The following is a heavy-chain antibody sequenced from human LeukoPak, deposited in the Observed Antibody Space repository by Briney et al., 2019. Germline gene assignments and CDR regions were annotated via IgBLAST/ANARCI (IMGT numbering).Heavy chain of an antibody. CDR2: IYYSGSA. Sequence: SETLSLTCGVSGGSVSSISYFWGWIRQPPGKGLQWIGSIYYSGSAYYNPSLQSRVAISVDTSRNQSSLKLTSVTAADTAVYYCARRPSWPSTSAFDIWGRGTMVTVSP. V-gene: IGHV4-39*01. CDR1: GGSVSSISYF. J-gene: IGHJ3*02. CDR3: ARRPSWPSTSAFDI. D-gene: IGHD2-2*01.